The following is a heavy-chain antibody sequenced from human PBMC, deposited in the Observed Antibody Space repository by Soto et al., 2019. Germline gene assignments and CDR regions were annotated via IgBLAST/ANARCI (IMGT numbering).Heavy chain of an antibody. Sequence: EVQLVESGGGLVKPGGSLRLSCAASGFTFSSYSMTWVRQAPGKGLEWVSSISSTGSYIYYADSVRGRFTISRDNPKNSLYLQMNSLRAEDTALYYCASEPLYWGPGTLVTVSS. CDR2: ISSTGSYI. CDR3: ASEPLY. V-gene: IGHV3-21*01. CDR1: GFTFSSYS. J-gene: IGHJ4*02.